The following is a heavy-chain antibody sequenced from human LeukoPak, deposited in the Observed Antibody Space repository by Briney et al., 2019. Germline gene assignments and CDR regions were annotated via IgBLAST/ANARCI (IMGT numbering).Heavy chain of an antibody. CDR1: GSTFSDFY. V-gene: IGHV3-11*05. D-gene: IGHD2-15*01. CDR3: AKDSAVAATIGYFDY. Sequence: GGSLRLSCAASGSTFSDFYMSWIRQAPGKGLEWLSYISSSSYTNYADSVKGRFTISRDNAKNTLYLQMNSLRAEDTAVYYCAKDSAVAATIGYFDYWGQGTLVTVSS. CDR2: ISSSSYT. J-gene: IGHJ4*02.